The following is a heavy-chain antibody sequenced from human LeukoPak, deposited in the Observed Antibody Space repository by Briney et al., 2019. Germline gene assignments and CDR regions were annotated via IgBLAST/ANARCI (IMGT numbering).Heavy chain of an antibody. D-gene: IGHD6-19*01. CDR3: ARGRDSGWYGY. V-gene: IGHV4-34*01. CDR1: GGSFSGYY. CDR2: INHSGST. Sequence: SETLSLTCAVYGGSFSGYYWSWIRQPPGKGLEWIGEINHSGSTNYNPSLKSRVTISVDTSKNQFSLRLSSVTAADTAVYYCARGRDSGWYGYWGQGTLVTVSS. J-gene: IGHJ4*02.